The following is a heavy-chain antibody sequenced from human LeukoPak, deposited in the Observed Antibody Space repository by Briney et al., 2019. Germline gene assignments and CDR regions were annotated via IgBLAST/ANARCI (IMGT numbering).Heavy chain of an antibody. CDR1: GAPISSYY. D-gene: IGHD4-17*01. Sequence: PSETLSPTCTVSGAPISSYYWSWIRQPPGKGLEWIGYIFYSGNTNYNPSLKSRVTMSLGTSKNLFSLRLTSVTAADTAVYYCARHTTVVPPHYFDYWGQGALVTVSS. J-gene: IGHJ4*02. V-gene: IGHV4-59*08. CDR3: ARHTTVVPPHYFDY. CDR2: IFYSGNT.